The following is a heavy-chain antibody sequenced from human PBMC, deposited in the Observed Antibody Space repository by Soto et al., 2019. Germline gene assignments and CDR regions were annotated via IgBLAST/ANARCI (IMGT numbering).Heavy chain of an antibody. Sequence: GGSLRLSCSASGFSFSDYYMTWVRQAPGKGLEWISYISGSGTNIYYAESVEGRFTISRDNARNSVHLQMNDLRGGDTARYFCAKGSRPDWYDSVFIWGQGT. D-gene: IGHD1-1*01. CDR2: ISGSGTNI. J-gene: IGHJ4*03. V-gene: IGHV3-11*01. CDR1: GFSFSDYY. CDR3: AKGSRPDWYDSVFI.